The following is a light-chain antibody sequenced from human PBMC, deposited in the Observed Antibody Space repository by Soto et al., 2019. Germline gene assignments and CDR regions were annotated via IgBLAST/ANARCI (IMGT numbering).Light chain of an antibody. Sequence: DIQMTQSPSSLSASVGDRVTITCQASQDISKYLNWYQQKPGKAPKLLIYDASNLETGVPSRFSGSGSGTDFTFTITSLQPEDIATYYCQQYDNLPLTFGPVTKVDIK. CDR2: DAS. CDR3: QQYDNLPLT. V-gene: IGKV1-33*01. J-gene: IGKJ3*01. CDR1: QDISKY.